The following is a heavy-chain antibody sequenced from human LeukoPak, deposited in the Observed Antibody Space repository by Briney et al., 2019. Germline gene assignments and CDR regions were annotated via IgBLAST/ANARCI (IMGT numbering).Heavy chain of an antibody. J-gene: IGHJ4*02. CDR2: ISGSGGST. CDR3: ARDDYVWGSYRYDYYFDY. V-gene: IGHV3-23*01. CDR1: GFTFSNAR. D-gene: IGHD3-16*02. Sequence: PGGSLRLSCAASGFTFSNARMNWVRQAPGKGLEWVSAISGSGGSTYYADSVKGRFTISRDNSKNTLYLQMNSLRAEDTAVYYCARDDYVWGSYRYDYYFDYWGQGTLVTVSS.